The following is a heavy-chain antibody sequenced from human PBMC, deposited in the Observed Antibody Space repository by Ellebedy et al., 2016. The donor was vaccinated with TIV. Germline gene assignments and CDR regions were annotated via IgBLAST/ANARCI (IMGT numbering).Heavy chain of an antibody. CDR3: ARGPYYDSRYGAEYFQH. V-gene: IGHV4-34*01. D-gene: IGHD3-22*01. CDR1: GGSFSGYY. CDR2: INHSGST. J-gene: IGHJ1*01. Sequence: SQTLSLTXXVYGGSFSGYYWSWIRQPPGKGLEWIGEINHSGSTNYNPSLESRATISLDRPKNQLSLELRSVTAADTAVYYCARGPYYDSRYGAEYFQHWGQGTLVSVSS.